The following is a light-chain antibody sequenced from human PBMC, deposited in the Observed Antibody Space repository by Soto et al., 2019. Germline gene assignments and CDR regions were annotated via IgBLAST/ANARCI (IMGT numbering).Light chain of an antibody. V-gene: IGKV1-39*01. CDR2: AAS. J-gene: IGKJ2*01. CDR1: QSISNS. Sequence: IQMTQSPSSLSPSIGDRVTITCRASQSISNSLNWYQLIPGKAPKLLIYAASSLQSGVPSRFSGSGSGTDFTLTITSLQPEDFATYYCQQGFSPLYTFGQGTRLEI. CDR3: QQGFSPLYT.